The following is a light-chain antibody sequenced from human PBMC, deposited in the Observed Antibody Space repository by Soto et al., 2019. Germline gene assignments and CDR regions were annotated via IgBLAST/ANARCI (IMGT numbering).Light chain of an antibody. Sequence: EIVLTQSPGTLSLSPGERATLSCRASQSVSSSYLAWYQQKPGQAPRLLNYGASSRATGIPDRFSGSGSGTDFTLTISRLEPEDFAVYYCQQYGSSPTYTFGQGTKLEIK. V-gene: IGKV3-20*01. CDR1: QSVSSSY. CDR3: QQYGSSPTYT. J-gene: IGKJ2*01. CDR2: GAS.